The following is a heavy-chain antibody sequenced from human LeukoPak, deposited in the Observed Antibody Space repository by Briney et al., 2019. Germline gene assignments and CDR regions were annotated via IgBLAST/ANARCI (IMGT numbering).Heavy chain of an antibody. V-gene: IGHV4-4*02. CDR3: ARHAESGYDRFDH. CDR2: IYHSGST. CDR1: XXSISSXXW. Sequence: VSXXSISSXXWXXXXRXXPXXGVEWIGEIYHSGSTNYNPSLKSRVTRSVDKAKNQFSLKLSSVTAADTAVYYCARHAESGYDRFDHWGQGTLVTVSS. D-gene: IGHD5-12*01. J-gene: IGHJ4*02.